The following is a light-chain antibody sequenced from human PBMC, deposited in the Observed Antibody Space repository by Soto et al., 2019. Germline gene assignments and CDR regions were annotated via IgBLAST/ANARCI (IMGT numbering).Light chain of an antibody. CDR1: QSISDT. J-gene: IGKJ1*01. V-gene: IGKV3-15*01. CDR2: GAS. CDR3: QQYNNCQLT. Sequence: EILLTRSPATLSLSPVRRSTLSCRASQSISDTLAWYQQKPGQAPRLLINGASTRATGFPARFSGSGSGTDFTLTISSLQPQDFAASYCQQYNNCQLTFGQGTKVDIK.